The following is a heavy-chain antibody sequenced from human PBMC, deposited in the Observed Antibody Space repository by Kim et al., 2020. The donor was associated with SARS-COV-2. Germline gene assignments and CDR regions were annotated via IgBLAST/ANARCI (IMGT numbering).Heavy chain of an antibody. CDR2: ISWNSGSI. D-gene: IGHD3-10*01. J-gene: IGHJ4*02. CDR3: AKGLGMVRMVRGVIGFDY. V-gene: IGHV3-9*01. CDR1: GFTFDDYA. Sequence: GGSLRLSCAASGFTFDDYAMHWVRQAPGKGLEWVSGISWNSGSIDYADSVKGRFTISRDNAKNSLYLQMNSLRAEDTALYYCAKGLGMVRMVRGVIGFDYWGQGTLVTVSS.